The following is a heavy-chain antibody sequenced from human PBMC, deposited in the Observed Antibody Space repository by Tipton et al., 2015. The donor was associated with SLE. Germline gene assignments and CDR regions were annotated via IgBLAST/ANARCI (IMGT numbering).Heavy chain of an antibody. CDR1: GYTFTSYD. CDR2: MNPNSGNT. CDR3: ARVNYDSSGYFAHFDY. J-gene: IGHJ4*02. D-gene: IGHD3-22*01. V-gene: IGHV1-8*01. Sequence: QSGAEVKKPGASVKVSCKASGYTFTSYDINWVRQATGQGLEWMGWMNPNSGNTGYAQKFQGRVTMTRNTSISTAYMELSSLRSEDTAVYYCARVNYDSSGYFAHFDYWGQGTLVTVSS.